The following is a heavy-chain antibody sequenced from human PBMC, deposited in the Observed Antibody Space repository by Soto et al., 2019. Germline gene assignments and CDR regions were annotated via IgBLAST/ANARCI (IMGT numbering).Heavy chain of an antibody. CDR3: ARPTLQWLGHFSFDY. Sequence: QVQLVESGGGVVQPGRSLRLSCAASGFTFSSYAMHWVRQAPGKGLEWVAVISYDGSNKYYADSVKGRFTISRDNSKNKLYLQMNSLGAEDTAVYYCARPTLQWLGHFSFDYWGQGTLVTVSS. V-gene: IGHV3-30-3*01. CDR2: ISYDGSNK. D-gene: IGHD6-19*01. J-gene: IGHJ4*02. CDR1: GFTFSSYA.